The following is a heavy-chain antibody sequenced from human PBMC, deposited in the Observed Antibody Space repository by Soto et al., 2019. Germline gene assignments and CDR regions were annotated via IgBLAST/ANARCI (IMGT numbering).Heavy chain of an antibody. J-gene: IGHJ6*02. CDR2: IGAADDP. CDR3: ARAYSGRLPRRADYYFAMDV. V-gene: IGHV3-13*05. Sequence: ESLKISCAASGFTFIAYDMHCVLQTTVEVLEWVSAIGAADDPYYLGSVKGRFTISRENAKNSLYLQMNSLRAEDTAVYYCARAYSGRLPRRADYYFAMDVWGQGTTVTVSS. D-gene: IGHD2-15*01. CDR1: GFTFIAYD.